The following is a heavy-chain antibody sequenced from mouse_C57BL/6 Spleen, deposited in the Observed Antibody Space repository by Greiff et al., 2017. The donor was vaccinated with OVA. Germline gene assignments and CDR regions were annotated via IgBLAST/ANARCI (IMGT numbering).Heavy chain of an antibody. J-gene: IGHJ2*01. CDR2: INPNNGGT. V-gene: IGHV1-26*01. D-gene: IGHD2-3*01. CDR1: GYTFTDYY. Sequence: EVQLQQSGPELVKPGASVKISCKASGYTFTDYYMNWVKQSHGKSLEWIGDINPNNGGTSYNQKFKGKATLTVDKSSSTAYMELRSLTSEDSAVYYCASPADGYYLDYWGQGTTLTVSS. CDR3: ASPADGYYLDY.